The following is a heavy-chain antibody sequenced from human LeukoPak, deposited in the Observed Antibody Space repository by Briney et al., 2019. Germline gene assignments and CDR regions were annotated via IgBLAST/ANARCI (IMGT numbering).Heavy chain of an antibody. CDR2: INPNSGAT. Sequence: ASVKVSCKASGYTFIDYYMHWVRQAPGQGLEWMGWINPNSGATNYAQNFQGRVTMTRDTSINTAYMELSRLRSDDTAVYYCARVAYFYDSSGYYYSDCWGQGTLVTVSS. D-gene: IGHD3-22*01. J-gene: IGHJ4*02. CDR1: GYTFIDYY. CDR3: ARVAYFYDSSGYYYSDC. V-gene: IGHV1-2*02.